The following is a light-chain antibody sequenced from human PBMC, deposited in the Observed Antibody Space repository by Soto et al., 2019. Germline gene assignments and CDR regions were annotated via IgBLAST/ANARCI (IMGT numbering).Light chain of an antibody. CDR2: QDN. CDR1: KLGDKY. CDR3: QTWDSYTYV. Sequence: SYELTQPPSVSVSPGQTASIACSGDKLGDKYASWYQQRPGQSPLVVIYQDNKRPSGIPERFSGSNSGNTATLTISGTQAMDEADYYCQTWDSYTYVFGTGTKVTVL. J-gene: IGLJ1*01. V-gene: IGLV3-1*01.